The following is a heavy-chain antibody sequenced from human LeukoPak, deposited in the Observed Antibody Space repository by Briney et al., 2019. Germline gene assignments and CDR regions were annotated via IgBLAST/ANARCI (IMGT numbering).Heavy chain of an antibody. Sequence: ASVKVSCKASGGTFSSYAISWVRQAPGQGLEWMGGIIPIFGTANYAQKFQGRVTITADKSTSTAYMELSSLRSEDTAVYYCASKGGGDCPTTCRYYYGMDVWGQGTTVTVSS. V-gene: IGHV1-69*06. CDR1: GGTFSSYA. J-gene: IGHJ6*02. CDR3: ASKGGGDCPTTCRYYYGMDV. D-gene: IGHD2-21*02. CDR2: IIPIFGTA.